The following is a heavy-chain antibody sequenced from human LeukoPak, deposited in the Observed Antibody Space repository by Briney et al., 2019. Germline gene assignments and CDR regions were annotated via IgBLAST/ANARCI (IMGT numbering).Heavy chain of an antibody. CDR3: ARERDRYNYGNDAFDI. D-gene: IGHD5-18*01. Sequence: PGGSLRLSCVGSGFTISNYWMHWVRQAPGTGLVWVSRIHPDGSITTYADSVKGRFIISRDNSKNTLYLQMNSLRAEDTAVYYCARERDRYNYGNDAFDIWGQGTTVTVSS. CDR1: GFTISNYW. V-gene: IGHV3-74*03. J-gene: IGHJ3*02. CDR2: IHPDGSIT.